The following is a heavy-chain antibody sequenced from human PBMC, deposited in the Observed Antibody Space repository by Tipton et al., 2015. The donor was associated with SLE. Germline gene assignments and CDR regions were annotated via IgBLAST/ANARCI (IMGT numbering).Heavy chain of an antibody. D-gene: IGHD1-26*01. V-gene: IGHV4-61*01. CDR1: GGSIRSGSYY. CDR3: ARPGEYSGSYPGDAFDI. J-gene: IGHJ3*02. Sequence: TLSLTCTVSGGSIRSGSYYWSWIRQPPGKGLEWIGYIYYSGSTNYNPSLKSRVTISVDTSKNQFSLKLSSVTAADTAVYYCARPGEYSGSYPGDAFDIWGQGTMVTVSS. CDR2: IYYSGST.